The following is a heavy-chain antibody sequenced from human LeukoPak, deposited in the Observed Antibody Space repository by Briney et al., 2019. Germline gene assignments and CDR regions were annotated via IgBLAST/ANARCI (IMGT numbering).Heavy chain of an antibody. CDR3: AAVTMGAEYFQH. J-gene: IGHJ1*01. Sequence: ASVKVSCKVSGYTLTELSMHWVRQAPGKGLEWMGGFDPEDGETIYAQKFQGRVTMTEDTSTDTAYMELSSLRSEDTAVYYCAAVTMGAEYFQHWGQGTLLTVSS. CDR1: GYTLTELS. V-gene: IGHV1-24*01. CDR2: FDPEDGET. D-gene: IGHD2-2*01.